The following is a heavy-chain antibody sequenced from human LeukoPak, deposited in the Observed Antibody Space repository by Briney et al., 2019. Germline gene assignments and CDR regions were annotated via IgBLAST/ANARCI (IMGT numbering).Heavy chain of an antibody. CDR1: GFTFSDYY. Sequence: PGGSLRLSCAASGFTFSDYYMSWIRQAPGKGLEWVSYISSSGSTIYYADSVKGRFTISRDNAKNSLYLQMNSLRAEDTAVYYCAKNRGITFGGVIPDALDIWGQGTMVTVSS. J-gene: IGHJ3*02. D-gene: IGHD3-16*02. CDR2: ISSSGSTI. V-gene: IGHV3-11*01. CDR3: AKNRGITFGGVIPDALDI.